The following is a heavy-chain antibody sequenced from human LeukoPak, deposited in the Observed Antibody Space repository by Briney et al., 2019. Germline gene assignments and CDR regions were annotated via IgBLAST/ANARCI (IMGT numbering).Heavy chain of an antibody. Sequence: PGGSLRLSCAASGVTWSYAMTWVRQAPGKGLEWVSVISGTGGSTYYADSVKGRFTTSRDNSKNTLYLQMNSLRAEDTAVYYCAKSKGEYSYGQDAFDIWGQGTMVTVSS. CDR3: AKSKGEYSYGQDAFDI. D-gene: IGHD5-18*01. CDR2: ISGTGGST. J-gene: IGHJ3*02. V-gene: IGHV3-23*01. CDR1: GVTWSYA.